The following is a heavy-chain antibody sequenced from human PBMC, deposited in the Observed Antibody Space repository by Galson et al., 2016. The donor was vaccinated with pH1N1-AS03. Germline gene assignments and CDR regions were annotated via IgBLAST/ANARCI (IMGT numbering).Heavy chain of an antibody. V-gene: IGHV1-69*06. CDR3: ARDNYYDTGAFYGHFDF. Sequence: SVKVSCKASEGTFSNFGISWVRQAPGQGFEWMGGFIPIFGTANVAQKFKGRVTITADNLELSSLRSDDTAVYYCARDNYYDTGAFYGHFDFWGQGTLLVVSS. J-gene: IGHJ4*02. CDR2: FIPIFGTA. D-gene: IGHD3-22*01. CDR1: EGTFSNFG.